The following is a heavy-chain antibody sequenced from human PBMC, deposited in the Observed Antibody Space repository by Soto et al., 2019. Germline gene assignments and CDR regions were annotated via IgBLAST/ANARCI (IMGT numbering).Heavy chain of an antibody. D-gene: IGHD3-3*01. CDR3: AREGARVPFWNQPNWFDP. CDR1: GFSFRSYE. CDR2: IGSSGSSI. V-gene: IGHV3-48*03. J-gene: IGHJ5*02. Sequence: EVQLVESGGGLVQPGGSLRLSCAASGFSFRSYEMNWVRQAPGKGLEWVSYIGSSGSSIYYADCVKGRFTISRDNAKNSLYLQMNSLRAEDTAVYYCAREGARVPFWNQPNWFDPWGQGTLVTVSS.